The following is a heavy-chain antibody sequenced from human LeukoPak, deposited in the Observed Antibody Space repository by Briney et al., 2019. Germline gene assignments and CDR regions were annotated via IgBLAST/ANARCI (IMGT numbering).Heavy chain of an antibody. Sequence: SETLSLTCAVSGYSISSGYYWGWIRQPPGKGLEWIGSIYHSGSTYYNPSLKSRVTISVDTSKNQFSLELSSVTAADTAVYYCARDARAPNYYYGMDVWGKGTTVTVSS. CDR1: GYSISSGYY. CDR3: ARDARAPNYYYGMDV. J-gene: IGHJ6*04. V-gene: IGHV4-38-2*02. CDR2: IYHSGST.